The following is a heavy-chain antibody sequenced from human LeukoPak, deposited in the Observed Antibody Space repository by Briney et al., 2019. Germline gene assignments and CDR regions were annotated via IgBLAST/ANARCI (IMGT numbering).Heavy chain of an antibody. J-gene: IGHJ4*02. CDR1: GDSVSSSSAA. CDR2: TYYRSKWYY. Sequence: SQTLSLTCALSGDSVSSSSAAWLWIRQSPSRGLEWLGRTYYRSKWYYDYAVSVKSRITINPDTSKNQFSLQLNSMTPEDTAVYYCAAGRIWKFDYWGQGTLVTVSS. CDR3: AAGRIWKFDY. D-gene: IGHD3-10*01. V-gene: IGHV6-1*01.